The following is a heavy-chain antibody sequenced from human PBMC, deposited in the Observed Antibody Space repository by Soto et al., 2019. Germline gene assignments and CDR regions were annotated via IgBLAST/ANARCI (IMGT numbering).Heavy chain of an antibody. V-gene: IGHV4-34*01. D-gene: IGHD4-17*01. Sequence: SAALCLPWAISDGSSSPHYWRWSRQPPRKGLKSIGEINHSGSTTYNTSLKRRVTIPVDTSKNQFSLKLSSVTAADTAVYYWASPDPGMTTVTTAFDYWGQGSLVTVS. CDR2: INHSGST. J-gene: IGHJ4*02. CDR1: DGSSSPHY. CDR3: ASPDPGMTTVTTAFDY.